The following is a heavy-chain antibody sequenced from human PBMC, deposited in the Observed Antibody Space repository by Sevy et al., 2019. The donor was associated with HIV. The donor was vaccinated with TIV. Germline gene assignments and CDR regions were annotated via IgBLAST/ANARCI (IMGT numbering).Heavy chain of an antibody. J-gene: IGHJ4*02. CDR2: FSFGCGRI. CDR3: AREGCTQPHDY. Sequence: GGSLRLFCAASGFTFAKYSMSWVRQAPGKGLEWVSTFSFGCGRINYADSVKGRFTISRDDSKNTLFLQMNSPRAEDTATYFCAREGCTQPHDYWGQGTLVTVSS. CDR1: GFTFAKYS. V-gene: IGHV3-23*01. D-gene: IGHD2-8*01.